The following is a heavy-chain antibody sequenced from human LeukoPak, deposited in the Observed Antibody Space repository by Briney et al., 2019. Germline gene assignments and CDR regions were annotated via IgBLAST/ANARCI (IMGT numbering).Heavy chain of an antibody. CDR2: INPSGGST. D-gene: IGHD1-1*01. J-gene: IGHJ4*02. CDR1: GGTFSSYA. V-gene: IGHV1-46*01. Sequence: ASVKVSCKASGGTFSSYAISWVRQAPGQGLEWMGIINPSGGSTSYAQKFQGRVTMTRDMSTSTVYMELSSLRSEDTAVYYCARAIQLEGPDYWGQGTLVTVSS. CDR3: ARAIQLEGPDY.